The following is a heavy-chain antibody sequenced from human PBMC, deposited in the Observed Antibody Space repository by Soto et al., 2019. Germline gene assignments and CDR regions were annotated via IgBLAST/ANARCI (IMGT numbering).Heavy chain of an antibody. V-gene: IGHV3-48*01. Sequence: GGSLRLSCAASGFTFSSYSMNWVRQAPGKGLEWVSYISSSSSTIYYADSVKGRFTISRDNAKNSLYLQMNSLRAEDTAVYYCARDMVASGSPYCGGDCYSFDYWGQGTLVTVSS. J-gene: IGHJ4*02. CDR2: ISSSSSTI. CDR3: ARDMVASGSPYCGGDCYSFDY. CDR1: GFTFSSYS. D-gene: IGHD2-21*01.